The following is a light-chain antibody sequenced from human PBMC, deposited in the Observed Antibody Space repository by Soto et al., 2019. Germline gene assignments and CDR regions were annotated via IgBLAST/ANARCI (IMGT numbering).Light chain of an antibody. V-gene: IGLV1-44*01. J-gene: IGLJ2*01. CDR2: SNN. CDR1: RSNIGSNT. CDR3: EAWDDSLNGPL. Sequence: QSVLTQPPSASGTPGQRVTISCSGSRSNIGSNTANWYQHLPGTAPKLLIYSNNQRPSGVPDRFSGSKSGTSASLAISGLQSEDEADYYCEAWDDSLNGPLFGGGTKLTVL.